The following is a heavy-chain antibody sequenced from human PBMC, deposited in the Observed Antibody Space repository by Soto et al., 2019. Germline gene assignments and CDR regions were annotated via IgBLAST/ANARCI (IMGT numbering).Heavy chain of an antibody. Sequence: EVQLVESGGDLVQPGGSLRLSCAASGFIFTNYWMTWVRQAPGKGLELVANINNDGSETYYLDSVKGRFAISRDNAKNSLLLQMNSLRDEDTAIYYCARSLLGPMAFDMWGPGTLVAVSS. J-gene: IGHJ3*02. CDR2: INNDGSET. D-gene: IGHD7-27*01. CDR1: GFIFTNYW. CDR3: ARSLLGPMAFDM. V-gene: IGHV3-7*03.